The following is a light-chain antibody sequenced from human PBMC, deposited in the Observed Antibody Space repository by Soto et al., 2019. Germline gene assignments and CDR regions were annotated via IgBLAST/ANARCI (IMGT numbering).Light chain of an antibody. J-gene: IGKJ2*01. CDR2: GAS. V-gene: IGKV3-15*01. CDR1: QNVGSN. Sequence: EIVMTQSPASLSVSPGERATLSCRASQNVGSNLAWYQQRPGQAPRLLIYGASTRATGIPARFTGSGSGTDFTLTISSLQSEDFVVYYCQHYNNWPPYTFGQGTKLEIK. CDR3: QHYNNWPPYT.